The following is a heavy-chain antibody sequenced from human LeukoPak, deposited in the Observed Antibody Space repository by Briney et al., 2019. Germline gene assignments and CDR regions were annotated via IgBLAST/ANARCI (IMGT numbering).Heavy chain of an antibody. J-gene: IGHJ6*02. Sequence: SETLSLTCSVSGGSLRSSYWSWIRQPPGKGLEWIGYIYYSGSTNYNPSLKSRVTISVDTSKKQFSLKLSSVTAADTAVYYCARLSQDYYGMDVWGQGTTVTVSS. CDR1: GGSLRSSY. CDR2: IYYSGST. CDR3: ARLSQDYYGMDV. D-gene: IGHD3-16*02. V-gene: IGHV4-59*08.